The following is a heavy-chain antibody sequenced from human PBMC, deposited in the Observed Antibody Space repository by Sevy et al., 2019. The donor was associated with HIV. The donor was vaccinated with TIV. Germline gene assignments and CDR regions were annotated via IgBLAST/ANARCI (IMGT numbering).Heavy chain of an antibody. CDR2: ISGSGGST. CDR3: ARPSRGPYLLYFDY. CDR1: GFTFSSYA. V-gene: IGHV3-23*01. D-gene: IGHD2-21*01. Sequence: GGSLRLSCAASGFTFSSYAMSWVRQAPGKGLEWVSAISGSGGSTYYADSVKGRFTISRDNSKNTLYLQMNSLRAEDTAVYYCARPSRGPYLLYFDYWGQGTLVTVSS. J-gene: IGHJ4*02.